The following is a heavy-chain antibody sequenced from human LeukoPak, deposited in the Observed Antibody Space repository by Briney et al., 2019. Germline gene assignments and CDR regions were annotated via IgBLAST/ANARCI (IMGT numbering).Heavy chain of an antibody. V-gene: IGHV1-18*01. J-gene: IGHJ4*02. CDR1: GYTFTSYG. D-gene: IGHD3-3*01. CDR3: ARAVYDFWSGYYPDY. Sequence: ASVRVSCKASGYTFTSYGISWVRQAPGQGLEWMGWISAYNGNTNYAQKLQGRVTITRNTSISTAYMELSSLRSEDTAVYYCARAVYDFWSGYYPDYWGQGTLVTVSS. CDR2: ISAYNGNT.